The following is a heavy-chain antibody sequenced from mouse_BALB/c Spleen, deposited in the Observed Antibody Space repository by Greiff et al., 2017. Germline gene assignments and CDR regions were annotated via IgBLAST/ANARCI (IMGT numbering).Heavy chain of an antibody. CDR1: GFTFSDYF. CDR2: ISDGGSYT. Sequence: EVKLMESGGGFVKPGGSLKLSCAASGFTFSDYFMYWVRQTPEKRLEWVATISDGGSYTYYPDSVKGRFTLSRDNAKNNLYLQMSSLKSEDTAMYYCARSYDYDGDWFAYWGQGTLVTVSA. D-gene: IGHD2-4*01. V-gene: IGHV5-4*02. J-gene: IGHJ3*01. CDR3: ARSYDYDGDWFAY.